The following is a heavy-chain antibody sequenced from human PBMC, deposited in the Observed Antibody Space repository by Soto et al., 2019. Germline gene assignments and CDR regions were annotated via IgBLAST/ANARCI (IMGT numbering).Heavy chain of an antibody. V-gene: IGHV3-15*05. J-gene: IGHJ4*02. Sequence: EVQLVESGGGLVKPGGSLTLSCAASGFSFSGGWMSWVRQAAGKGLEWVGRIKSKIDGGTTDYAAPVKGRFTISRDDSKSTLYLQMSSLKTEDTAIYYCTTDEWDWGQGTLVTVSS. CDR3: TTDEWD. D-gene: IGHD1-26*01. CDR1: GFSFSGGW. CDR2: IKSKIDGGTT.